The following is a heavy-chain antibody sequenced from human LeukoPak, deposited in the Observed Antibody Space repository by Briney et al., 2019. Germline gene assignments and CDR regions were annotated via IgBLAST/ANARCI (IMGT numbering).Heavy chain of an antibody. CDR3: ARVTPYYYDSSGYYGAFDI. V-gene: IGHV1-2*02. CDR1: GYTFTSYD. CDR2: INPNSGGT. J-gene: IGHJ3*02. D-gene: IGHD3-22*01. Sequence: ASVKVSCKASGYTFTSYDINWVRQATGQGLEWMGWINPNSGGTNYAQKFQGRVTMTRDTSISTAYMELSRLRSDDTAVYYCARVTPYYYDSSGYYGAFDIWGQGTMVTVSS.